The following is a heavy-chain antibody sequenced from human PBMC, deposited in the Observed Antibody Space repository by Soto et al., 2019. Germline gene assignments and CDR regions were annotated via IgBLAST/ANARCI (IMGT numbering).Heavy chain of an antibody. D-gene: IGHD6-25*01. CDR3: AKDTGSN. CDR1: GFTYDTYA. CDR2: ISWNSNTI. J-gene: IGHJ4*02. V-gene: IGHV3-9*01. Sequence: GGSLRLSCAASGFTYDTYAMHSVRQATGKGLEWVSGISWNSNTIAYADSVKGRFTISRHKARNSLQLQMNSLRGADTAFYYCAKDTGSNWGQGTLVTV.